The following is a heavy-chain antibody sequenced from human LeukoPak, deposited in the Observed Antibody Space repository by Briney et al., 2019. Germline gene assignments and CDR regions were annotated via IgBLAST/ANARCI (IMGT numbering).Heavy chain of an antibody. D-gene: IGHD1-1*01. CDR1: GGSFSGYY. J-gene: IGHJ1*01. Sequence: SETLSLTCAVYGGSFSGYYWSWIRQPPGKGLEWIGEINHSGSTNYNPSLKSRVTISEDTSKDQFSLRLSSLTAADTAIYYCARHHHHGWNDIWGQGTLVTVSS. CDR2: INHSGST. CDR3: ARHHHHGWNDI. V-gene: IGHV4-34*01.